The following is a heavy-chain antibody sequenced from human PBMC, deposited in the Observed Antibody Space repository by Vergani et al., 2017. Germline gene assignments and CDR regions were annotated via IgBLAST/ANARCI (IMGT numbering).Heavy chain of an antibody. CDR3: AGGIRSRYCGGDCYSDY. J-gene: IGHJ4*02. D-gene: IGHD2-21*02. Sequence: QVQLVQSGAEVKKPGASVKVSCKASGYTFTSYGISWVRQAPGQGLEWMGWISAYNGNTNYAQKLQGRVTMTTDTSTSTAYMELRSLRSDDTAVYYCAGGIRSRYCGGDCYSDYWGQGTLVTVSS. CDR2: ISAYNGNT. V-gene: IGHV1-18*01. CDR1: GYTFTSYG.